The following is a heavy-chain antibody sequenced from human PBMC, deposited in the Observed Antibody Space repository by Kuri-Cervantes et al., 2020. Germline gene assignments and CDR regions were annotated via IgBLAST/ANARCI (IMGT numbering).Heavy chain of an antibody. Sequence: SETLSLTCTVSGGSISSYYWSWIRQPAGKGLEWIGRIYTSGSTNYSPSLKSRVTMSVDTSKNQFSLKLSSVTAADTAVYYCARDFRLLWFGELFAYYGMDVWGQGTTVTVSS. CDR1: GGSISSYY. D-gene: IGHD3-10*01. CDR2: IYTSGST. V-gene: IGHV4-4*07. J-gene: IGHJ6*02. CDR3: ARDFRLLWFGELFAYYGMDV.